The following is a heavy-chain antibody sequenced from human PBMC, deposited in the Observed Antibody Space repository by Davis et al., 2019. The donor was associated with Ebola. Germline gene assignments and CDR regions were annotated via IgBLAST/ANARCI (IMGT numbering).Heavy chain of an antibody. CDR3: ARGYDSSGYYY. CDR1: GFTFSSYA. D-gene: IGHD3-22*01. CDR2: ISYDGSNK. Sequence: GESLKISRAASGFTFSSYAMHWVRQAPGKGLEWVAVISYDGSNKYYADSVKGRFTISRDNSKNTLYLQMNSLRAEDTAVYYCARGYDSSGYYYWGQGTLVTVSS. V-gene: IGHV3-30-3*01. J-gene: IGHJ4*02.